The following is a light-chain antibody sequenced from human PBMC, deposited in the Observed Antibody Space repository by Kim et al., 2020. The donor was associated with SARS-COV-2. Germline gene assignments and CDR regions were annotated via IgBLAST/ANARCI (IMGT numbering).Light chain of an antibody. CDR3: SSYTSSNPWV. V-gene: IGLV2-14*01. CDR1: SSDVGAYNY. Sequence: QSALTQPASVSGSPGQSITISCTGTSSDVGAYNYVSWYQQHPGKAPKLMISDVTKRPSGVSNRFSGSKSANTASLTISGLQAEDEADYYCSSYTSSNPWVFGGGTQLTVL. J-gene: IGLJ3*02. CDR2: DVT.